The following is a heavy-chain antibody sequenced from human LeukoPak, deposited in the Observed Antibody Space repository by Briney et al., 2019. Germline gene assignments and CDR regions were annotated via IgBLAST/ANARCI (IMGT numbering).Heavy chain of an antibody. J-gene: IGHJ4*02. V-gene: IGHV4-59*01. D-gene: IGHD6-13*01. CDR2: IYYSGST. CDR1: GGSISSYY. Sequence: SETLSLTCTVSGGSISSYYWSWIRQPPGKGLEWIGYIYYSGSTNYNPSLKSRVTISGDTSKNQSSPKLSSVTAADTAVYYCASGYSSSWYYFDYWGQGTLVTVSS. CDR3: ASGYSSSWYYFDY.